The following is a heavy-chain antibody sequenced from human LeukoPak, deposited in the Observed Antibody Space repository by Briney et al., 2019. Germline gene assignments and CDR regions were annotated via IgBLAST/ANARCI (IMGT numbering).Heavy chain of an antibody. CDR1: GGSISSYY. CDR3: ARGFDYLWGTYRY. J-gene: IGHJ4*02. CDR2: IRNSGNT. Sequence: SETLSLTCTVSGGSISSYYWSWIRQPPGKGLEWIGYIRNSGNTNYNPPLKSRVTVSLDTSKNQFSLRLTSVTAADTAVYFCARGFDYLWGTYRYWGQGTLVTVSS. V-gene: IGHV4-59*01. D-gene: IGHD3-16*02.